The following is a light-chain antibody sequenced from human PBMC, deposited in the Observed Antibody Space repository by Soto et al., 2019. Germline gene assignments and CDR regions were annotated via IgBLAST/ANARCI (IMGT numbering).Light chain of an antibody. CDR2: AAS. V-gene: IGKV1-39*01. Sequence: DIQMTQSPSSLSASVGDRVTITCRASQSIYSSLNWYHQKPGKAPKLLIYAASNLQSGVPSRFSGSGSGTDITLSISSLQPKDFATYYCQQSYSAPYTFGQGTKLQI. CDR1: QSIYSS. J-gene: IGKJ2*01. CDR3: QQSYSAPYT.